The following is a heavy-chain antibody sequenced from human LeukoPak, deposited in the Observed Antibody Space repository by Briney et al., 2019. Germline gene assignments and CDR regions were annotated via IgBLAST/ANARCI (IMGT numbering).Heavy chain of an antibody. V-gene: IGHV4-59*11. D-gene: IGHD3-10*01. CDR2: IYYSGST. Sequence: SETLSLTCTVSGGSISSHYWSWIRQPPGKGLEWIGYIYYSGSTNYNPSLKSRVTISVDTSKNQFSLKLSSVTAADTAVYYCAREWFGESPFDYWGQEPWSPSPQ. CDR1: GGSISSHY. CDR3: AREWFGESPFDY. J-gene: IGHJ4*01.